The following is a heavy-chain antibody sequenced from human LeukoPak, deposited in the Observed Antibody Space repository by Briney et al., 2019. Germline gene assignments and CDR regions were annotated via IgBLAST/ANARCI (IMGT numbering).Heavy chain of an antibody. CDR3: ARGSLYTAMVNWFDL. Sequence: SETLSLTCAVYGGSFSGYYWSWIRQPPGKGLEWIGEINHSGSTNYNPSLKSRVTISVDTSKNQFSLKLSSVTAADTAVYYCARGSLYTAMVNWFDLWGQGTLVTVSS. V-gene: IGHV4-34*01. CDR1: GGSFSGYY. J-gene: IGHJ5*02. D-gene: IGHD5-18*01. CDR2: INHSGST.